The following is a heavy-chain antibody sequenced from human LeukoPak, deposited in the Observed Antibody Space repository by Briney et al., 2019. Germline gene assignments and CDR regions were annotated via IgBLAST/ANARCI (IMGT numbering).Heavy chain of an antibody. J-gene: IGHJ3*02. V-gene: IGHV1-2*02. CDR1: VHTFTGYY. Sequence: GASVKVSCKASVHTFTGYYMHWVRQAPGQGLEWMGWINPNSGGTNYAQKFQGRVTMTRDTPISTAYMELSRLRSDDTAVYYCARDYDFWSGYPDAFDIWGQGTMVTVSS. D-gene: IGHD3-3*01. CDR3: ARDYDFWSGYPDAFDI. CDR2: INPNSGGT.